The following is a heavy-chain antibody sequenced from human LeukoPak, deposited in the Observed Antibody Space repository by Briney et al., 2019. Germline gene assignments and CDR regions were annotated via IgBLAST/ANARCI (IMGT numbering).Heavy chain of an antibody. CDR2: INHSGST. CDR1: GGSFGGYY. Sequence: SETLSLTCAVYGGSFGGYYWSWIRQPPGKGLEWIGEINHSGSTNYNPSLKSRVTISVDTSKNQFSLKLSSVTAADTAVYYCARESAAKPKAAYYYGSGRGWFDPWGQGTLVTVSS. D-gene: IGHD3-10*01. J-gene: IGHJ5*02. V-gene: IGHV4-34*01. CDR3: ARESAAKPKAAYYYGSGRGWFDP.